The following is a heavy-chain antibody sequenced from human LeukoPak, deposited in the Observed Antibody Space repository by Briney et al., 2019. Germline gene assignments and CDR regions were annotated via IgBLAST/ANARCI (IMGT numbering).Heavy chain of an antibody. CDR2: ISYDGRIK. V-gene: IGHV3-30*03. J-gene: IGHJ5*02. D-gene: IGHD3-10*01. CDR3: ARDPSYYGSGRDNWFDP. CDR1: GFTFSNVG. Sequence: QPGGSLRLSCAASGFTFSNVGMHWVRQAPGKGLEWVAVISYDGRIKYYEDSMKGRFTISRDNSKNTLYLQMNSLRAEDTAVYYCARDPSYYGSGRDNWFDPWGQGTLVTVSS.